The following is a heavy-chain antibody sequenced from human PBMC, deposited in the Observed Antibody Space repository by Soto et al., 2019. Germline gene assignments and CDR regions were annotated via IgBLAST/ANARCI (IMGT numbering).Heavy chain of an antibody. CDR1: GYTFTNFG. Sequence: QVQLVQSGAEVKKPGASVKVSCKTSGYTFTNFGISWVRQAPGHGLEWMGWINTYNGNTNYAQKFQGSVTMTTDTSTSTAYMELRSLRSDDTDVYYCARGGNPIDYWGQGTLVTVSS. CDR3: ARGGNPIDY. V-gene: IGHV1-18*01. CDR2: INTYNGNT. J-gene: IGHJ4*02. D-gene: IGHD3-16*01.